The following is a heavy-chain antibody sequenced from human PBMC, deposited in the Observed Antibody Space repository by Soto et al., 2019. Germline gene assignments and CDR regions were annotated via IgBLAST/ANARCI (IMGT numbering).Heavy chain of an antibody. CDR3: ARASSATVTTGFYY. CDR2: IFPGDSDT. CDR1: VYSFTSYW. D-gene: IGHD4-17*01. Sequence: GESLKISCKGSVYSFTSYWIAWVRQMPGKGLEWMGIIFPGDSDTRYSPSFQGQVSISADKSITTAYLQWSSLKTSDTAMYYCARASSATVTTGFYYWGQGNMVTVSS. J-gene: IGHJ4*02. V-gene: IGHV5-51*01.